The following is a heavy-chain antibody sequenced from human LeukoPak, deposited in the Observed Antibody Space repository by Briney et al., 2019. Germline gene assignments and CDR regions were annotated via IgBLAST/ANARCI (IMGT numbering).Heavy chain of an antibody. CDR2: INHSGST. Sequence: SETLSLTCAVYGGSFSGFYWSWIRQPPGKGLEWIGEINHSGSTNYNPSLKSRVTISVDTSKNQFSLKLSSVTAADTAVYYCARGRRDGYNLEYFDKWGQGTLVTVSS. D-gene: IGHD5-24*01. V-gene: IGHV4-34*01. J-gene: IGHJ4*02. CDR1: GGSFSGFY. CDR3: ARGRRDGYNLEYFDK.